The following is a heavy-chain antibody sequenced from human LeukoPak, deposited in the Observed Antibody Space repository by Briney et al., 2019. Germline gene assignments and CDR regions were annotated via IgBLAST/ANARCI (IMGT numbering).Heavy chain of an antibody. J-gene: IGHJ4*02. V-gene: IGHV4-34*01. CDR3: AMGNYDFGSGTKSDY. D-gene: IGHD3-3*01. CDR1: GGSFSGYY. Sequence: PSETLSLTCAVYGGSFSGYYWSWIRQPPGKGLEWNGEINQSGSTNYNPSLKSRVPISVDPSKNQFSLKLSSVTAADTAGYYCAMGNYDFGSGTKSDYWGQGTLVTVAS. CDR2: INQSGST.